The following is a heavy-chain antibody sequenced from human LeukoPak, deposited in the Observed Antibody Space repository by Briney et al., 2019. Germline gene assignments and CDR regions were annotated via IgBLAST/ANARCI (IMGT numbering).Heavy chain of an antibody. D-gene: IGHD2-21*02. CDR1: GYTFTSYY. V-gene: IGHV1-46*01. J-gene: IGHJ1*01. CDR2: INPSGGST. Sequence: ASVKVSCKASGYTFTSYYMHWVRQAPGQGLEWMAIINPSGGSTSYAHKFQGRVTLTRDTSTSTVYMELSSLTSEDTAVYYCVRPPDCGGDCYKYLQQWGQGTLVIVSS. CDR3: VRPPDCGGDCYKYLQQ.